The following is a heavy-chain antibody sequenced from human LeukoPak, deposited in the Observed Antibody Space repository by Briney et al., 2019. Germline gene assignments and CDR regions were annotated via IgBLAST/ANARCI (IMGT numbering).Heavy chain of an antibody. CDR2: IYHSGST. CDR1: GGSISSGGYY. D-gene: IGHD3-10*01. Sequence: SQTLSLTCTVSGGSISSGGYYWSWIRQPLGKGLEWIGYIYHSGSTYYNPSLKSRVTISVDRSKNQFSLKLSSVTAADTAVYYCATSGGSGTPHAFDIWGQGTMVTVSS. J-gene: IGHJ3*02. CDR3: ATSGGSGTPHAFDI. V-gene: IGHV4-30-2*01.